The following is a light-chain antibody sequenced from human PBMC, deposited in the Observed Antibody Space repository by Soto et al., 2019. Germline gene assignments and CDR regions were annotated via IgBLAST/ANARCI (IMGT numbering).Light chain of an antibody. Sequence: QSALTQPPSVSGSPGQSVTISCTGTSSDVGSYNRVSWYQQPPGTAPKLLMYAYSNRPSGVPDRISGSSSATSASLAITGLQAEDEADYYCQSYDNILRAWVFGGGTKLTVL. CDR1: SSDVGSYNR. CDR2: AYS. V-gene: IGLV2-18*02. J-gene: IGLJ3*02. CDR3: QSYDNILRAWV.